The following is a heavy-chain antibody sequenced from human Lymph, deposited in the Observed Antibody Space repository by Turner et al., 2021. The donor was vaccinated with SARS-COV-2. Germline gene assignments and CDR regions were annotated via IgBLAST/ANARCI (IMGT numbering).Heavy chain of an antibody. CDR3: AKSYTWSGYLAPYYFEY. CDR2: ISWDSGSI. V-gene: IGHV3-9*01. Sequence: EVQLVETGGGLVQPGRSLRLSCAASGSSFDDYAMHWVRQAPGKGMEWVPGISWDSGSIGYADSVKGRFTIPRDNSKNSLYLQMNSLRAEDTALYYCAKSYTWSGYLAPYYFEYWGQGTLVTVSS. CDR1: GSSFDDYA. D-gene: IGHD3-3*01. J-gene: IGHJ4*02.